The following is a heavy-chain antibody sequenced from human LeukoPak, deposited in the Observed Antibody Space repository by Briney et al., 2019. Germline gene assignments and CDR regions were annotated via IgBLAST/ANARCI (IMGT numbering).Heavy chain of an antibody. CDR1: GFTFSNYS. Sequence: GGSLRLSCAASGFTFSNYSIHWVRQAPGKGLEWVACISHDGSNKYYADSVKGRVTISRDNSKNTLYLQMNSLRAEDTAVYYCSEPGITMKGAVWGQGTPVTISS. CDR3: SEPGITMKGAV. CDR2: ISHDGSNK. J-gene: IGHJ6*02. V-gene: IGHV3-30*04. D-gene: IGHD3-22*01.